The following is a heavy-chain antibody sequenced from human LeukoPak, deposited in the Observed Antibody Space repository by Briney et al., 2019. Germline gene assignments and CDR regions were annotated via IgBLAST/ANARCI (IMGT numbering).Heavy chain of an antibody. D-gene: IGHD2-21*02. Sequence: GGSLRLSCAASGFTFSSYSMNWVRQAPGKGLERVSYISSSSSTIYYADSVKGRFTISRDNAKNSLYLQMNSLRAEDTAVYYCAREGPYVVVTSPFDYWGQGTLVTVSS. V-gene: IGHV3-48*01. CDR2: ISSSSSTI. CDR3: AREGPYVVVTSPFDY. CDR1: GFTFSSYS. J-gene: IGHJ4*02.